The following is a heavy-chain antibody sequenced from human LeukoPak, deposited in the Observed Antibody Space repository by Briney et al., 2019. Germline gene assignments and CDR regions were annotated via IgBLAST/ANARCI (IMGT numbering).Heavy chain of an antibody. Sequence: PGGSLRLSCSASGFRFSAYAMHWVRQAPGKGLEYVSAISPNGGITYYADSVRGRFSISRDNTKNTLYLQMSSLRAEDTAVYYCVPKGTEGYWGQGTLVTVSS. CDR2: ISPNGGIT. CDR1: GFRFSAYA. V-gene: IGHV3-64D*06. J-gene: IGHJ4*02. CDR3: VPKGTEGY.